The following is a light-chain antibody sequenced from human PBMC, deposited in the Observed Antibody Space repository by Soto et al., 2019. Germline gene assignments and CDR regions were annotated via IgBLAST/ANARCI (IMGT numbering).Light chain of an antibody. CDR3: QQSYSTPRT. Sequence: VQMTQSPSSLSASVGDRVTITCRASQSISRYINWYQQKPGKAPKLLIYAASSLQSGVPSRFSGSGSRTYFTLTISSLQPEDFATYYCQQSYSTPRTFGGGTKVEVK. CDR2: AAS. CDR1: QSISRY. J-gene: IGKJ4*01. V-gene: IGKV1-39*01.